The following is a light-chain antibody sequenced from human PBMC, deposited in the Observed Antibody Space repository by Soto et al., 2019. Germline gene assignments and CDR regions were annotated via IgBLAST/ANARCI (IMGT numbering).Light chain of an antibody. V-gene: IGKV3-20*01. CDR3: QQYGSSPPT. J-gene: IGKJ1*01. Sequence: EIVLPQSPSTLSLTPGERAPLSCRASQSVSSTYLAWYQQRPGQAPRLLIYGASSRATGTPDRFSGSGSGTDFTLTINRLEPEDFALYYCQQYGSSPPTFGQGAKVDIK. CDR1: QSVSSTY. CDR2: GAS.